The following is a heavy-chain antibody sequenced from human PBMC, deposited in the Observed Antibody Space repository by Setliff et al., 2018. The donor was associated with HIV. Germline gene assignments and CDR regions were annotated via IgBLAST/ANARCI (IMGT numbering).Heavy chain of an antibody. CDR3: ARVQQQLLQEDDYFDY. V-gene: IGHV3-64*04. J-gene: IGHJ4*02. CDR2: ISSNGGST. D-gene: IGHD6-13*01. CDR1: GFTFSSYA. Sequence: GGSLRLSCSASGFTFSSYAMHWVRQAPGKGLEYVSAISSNGGSTYYADSVKGRFTISRDNSKNTVYLQMNSLRPEDTAVYYCARVQQQLLQEDDYFDYWGQGTLVTVSS.